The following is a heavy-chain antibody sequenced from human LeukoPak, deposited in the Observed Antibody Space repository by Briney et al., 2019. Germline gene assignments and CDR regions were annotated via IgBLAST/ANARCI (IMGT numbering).Heavy chain of an antibody. J-gene: IGHJ3*02. CDR1: GFTVRLNY. V-gene: IGHV3-53*01. D-gene: IGHD2-15*01. CDR3: ARAWDFVVGAFDI. CDR2: IYAGGDT. Sequence: GGSLRLSCAASGFTVRLNYMTWVRQAPGKGLEWVSIIYAGGDTYYADSVRGRFTVSRDDSKNILYLEMNSLRGDDTGIYHCARAWDFVVGAFDIWGQGTVVTVSS.